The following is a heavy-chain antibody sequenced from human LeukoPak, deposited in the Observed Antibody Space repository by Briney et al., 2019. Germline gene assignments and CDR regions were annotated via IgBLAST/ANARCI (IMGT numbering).Heavy chain of an antibody. J-gene: IGHJ4*02. D-gene: IGHD3-10*01. Sequence: GGSLSLSCPHSGCSFDDYSMHWLGQAPGDGLEWASLIRWAGGSTYYADSVKGRFTISRDNSKTSLYLQMNSLRAEDTALYYCAKDMAAYYYSSGNIDYWGQGTLVTVSS. CDR1: GCSFDDYS. CDR3: AKDMAAYYYSSGNIDY. CDR2: IRWAGGST. V-gene: IGHV3-43D*03.